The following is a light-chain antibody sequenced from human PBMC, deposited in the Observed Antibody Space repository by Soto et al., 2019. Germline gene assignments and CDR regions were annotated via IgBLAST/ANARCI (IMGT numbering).Light chain of an antibody. CDR2: DVS. V-gene: IGLV2-14*03. Sequence: QSALTQPASVSGSPGQSITISCTGTSSDVCGCNYVSWYQHHPGKAPKLMIYDVSNRPSGVSNRFSGSKSGNTASLTISGLQPEDEADYYCSSYTTSNTRQIVFGTGTKVTDL. J-gene: IGLJ1*01. CDR1: SSDVCGCNY. CDR3: SSYTTSNTRQIV.